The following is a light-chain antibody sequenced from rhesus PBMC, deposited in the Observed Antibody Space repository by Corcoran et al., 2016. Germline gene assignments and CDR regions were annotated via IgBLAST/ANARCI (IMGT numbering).Light chain of an antibody. CDR3: QQYSSRPLT. CDR2: KAS. CDR1: QGISSW. V-gene: IGKV1-22*01. Sequence: DIQMTQSPSSLSASVGDTVTITCRASQGISSWLAWYQQTPGKAPKLLMYKASSLQRGVPSRFSGSGAGTDFTLTISSLQSEDFATYYYQQYSSRPLTFGGGTKVELK. J-gene: IGKJ4*01.